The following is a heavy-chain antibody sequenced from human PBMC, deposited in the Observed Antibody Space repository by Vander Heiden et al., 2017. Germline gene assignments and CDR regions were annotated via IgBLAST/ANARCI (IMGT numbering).Heavy chain of an antibody. V-gene: IGHV3-15*07. CDR3: TTGGSYSAFDI. D-gene: IGHD1-26*01. Sequence: EVQLVESGGGLVKPGGSLRLSCAVSGFTFPNAWLTWVRQAPGKGLEWVGRMKSKAEGGATDYAAPVKGRFTISRDDSENTVYLQMNSLKSEDTAVYYCTTGGSYSAFDIWGQGTMVTVSS. CDR2: MKSKAEGGAT. CDR1: GFTFPNAW. J-gene: IGHJ3*02.